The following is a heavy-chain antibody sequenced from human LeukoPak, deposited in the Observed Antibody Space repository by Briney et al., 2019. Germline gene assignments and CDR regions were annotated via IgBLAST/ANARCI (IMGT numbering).Heavy chain of an antibody. V-gene: IGHV3-23*01. CDR1: GFTFSSYG. Sequence: GGSLRLSCAASGFTFSSYGMSWVRQAPGKGLEWVSAISGSGGSTYYADSVKGRFTISRDNSKNTLYLQMNSLRAEDTAVYYCAKVGYSYGSGWFDPWGQGTLVTVSS. CDR2: ISGSGGST. J-gene: IGHJ5*02. D-gene: IGHD5-18*01. CDR3: AKVGYSYGSGWFDP.